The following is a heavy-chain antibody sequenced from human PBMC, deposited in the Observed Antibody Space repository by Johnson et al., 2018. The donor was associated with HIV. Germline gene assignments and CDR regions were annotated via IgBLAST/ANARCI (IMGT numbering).Heavy chain of an antibody. CDR1: GFTFSSYA. V-gene: IGHV3-48*04. D-gene: IGHD3-22*01. CDR3: ARDRGYWDAFDI. CDR2: ISSSGGTI. J-gene: IGHJ3*02. Sequence: MQLVESGGGVVQPGRSLRLSCAASGFTFSSYAMHWVRQAPGKGLEWVSYISSSGGTIYYADSVTGRFSISRDNAKNSLYLQMNSLRAEDTAVYYCARDRGYWDAFDIWGQGTMVTVSS.